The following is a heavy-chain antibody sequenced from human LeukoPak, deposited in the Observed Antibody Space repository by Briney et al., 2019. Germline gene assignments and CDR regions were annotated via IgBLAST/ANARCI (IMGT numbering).Heavy chain of an antibody. D-gene: IGHD3-10*01. V-gene: IGHV3-23*01. CDR3: AKGEVIAMVRGVFDY. CDR2: ISVGGGST. CDR1: GFTFSSYA. Sequence: GGSLRLSCAASGFTFSSYAMSWVRQAPGKGLEWVSTISVGGGSTYYTDSVKGRFTISRDNSKNTLYLQMNSLSAEDTAVYYCAKGEVIAMVRGVFDYWGQGTLVTVSS. J-gene: IGHJ4*02.